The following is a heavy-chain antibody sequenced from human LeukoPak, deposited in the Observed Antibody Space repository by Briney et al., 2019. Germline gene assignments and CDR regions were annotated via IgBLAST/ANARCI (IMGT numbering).Heavy chain of an antibody. CDR1: GFTFSSLD. J-gene: IGHJ4*02. Sequence: GGSLRLSCAASGFTFSSLDMAWVRQAPGKGLEGVSGISASGSNTFYADSVKGRFTISRDNSKNTLYLQMSSLRVEGTAIYYCAKDSVRSGGWFYFDNWGQGTLVSVSS. D-gene: IGHD6-19*01. CDR2: ISASGSNT. V-gene: IGHV3-23*01. CDR3: AKDSVRSGGWFYFDN.